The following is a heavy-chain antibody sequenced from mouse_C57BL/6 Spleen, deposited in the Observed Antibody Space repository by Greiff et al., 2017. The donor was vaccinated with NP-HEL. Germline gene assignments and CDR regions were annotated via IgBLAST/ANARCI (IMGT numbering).Heavy chain of an antibody. J-gene: IGHJ4*01. CDR2: IYPGDGDT. Sequence: VKLMESGAELVKPGASVKISCKASGYAFSSYWMNWVKQRPGKGLEWIGQIYPGDGDTNYNGKFKGKATLTADKSSSTAYMQLSSLTSEDSAVYFCGSLRYYAMDYWGQGTSVTVSS. CDR3: GSLRYYAMDY. D-gene: IGHD1-2*01. CDR1: GYAFSSYW. V-gene: IGHV1-80*01.